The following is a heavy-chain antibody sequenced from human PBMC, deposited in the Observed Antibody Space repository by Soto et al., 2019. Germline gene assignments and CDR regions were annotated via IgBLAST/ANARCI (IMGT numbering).Heavy chain of an antibody. J-gene: IGHJ3*02. CDR2: IKQDGSEK. CDR3: ARDQHYESYCSGGSCYSAAFDI. CDR1: GFTFSSYW. V-gene: IGHV3-7*01. Sequence: GGSLRLSCAASGFTFSSYWMSWVRQAPGKGLEWVANIKQDGSEKYYVDSVKGRFTISRDNAKNSLYLQMNSLRAEDTAVYYCARDQHYESYCSGGSCYSAAFDIWGQGTMVTVSS. D-gene: IGHD2-15*01.